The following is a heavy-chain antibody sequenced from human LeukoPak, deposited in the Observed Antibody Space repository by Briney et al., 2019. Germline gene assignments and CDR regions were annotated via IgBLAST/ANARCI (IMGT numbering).Heavy chain of an antibody. J-gene: IGHJ4*02. CDR3: AREPPSGTTVTTGRYSNDY. V-gene: IGHV1-2*02. CDR2: INPNSGGT. D-gene: IGHD4-17*01. Sequence: ASVKVSCKASGYTFTGYYMHWVRQAPGQGLEWMGWINPNSGGTNYAQKFQGRVTMTRDTSISTAYMELSRLRSDDTAVYYCAREPPSGTTVTTGRYSNDYWGQGTLVTVSS. CDR1: GYTFTGYY.